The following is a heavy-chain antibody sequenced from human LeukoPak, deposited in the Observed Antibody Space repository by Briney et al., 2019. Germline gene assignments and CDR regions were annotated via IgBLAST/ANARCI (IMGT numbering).Heavy chain of an antibody. J-gene: IGHJ6*02. Sequence: GASVKVSCKASGYTFTGHYMHWVRQAPGQGLEWIGWINPNSGGTNYAQKFQGRVTMTRDTSISTAYMELSRLRSDDTAVYYCARDIVNTPMDPPSDYYYYGMDVWGQGTTVTVSS. CDR3: ARDIVNTPMDPPSDYYYYGMDV. CDR2: INPNSGGT. V-gene: IGHV1-2*02. CDR1: GYTFTGHY. D-gene: IGHD5-18*01.